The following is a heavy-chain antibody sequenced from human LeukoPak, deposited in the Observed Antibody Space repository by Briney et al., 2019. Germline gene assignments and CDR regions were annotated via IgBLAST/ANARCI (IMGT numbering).Heavy chain of an antibody. CDR2: ISSGSSYI. D-gene: IGHD2-15*01. CDR1: GFTFSSYS. Sequence: GGSLRLSCAASGFTFSSYSMNWVRQAPGKGLEWVSSISSGSSYIYYADSVKGRFTISRGNAKNTLYLQMNSLRAEDTAVYYCARDLRYCSGGSCYSGLFYYYYGMDVWGQGTTVTVSS. V-gene: IGHV3-21*01. J-gene: IGHJ6*02. CDR3: ARDLRYCSGGSCYSGLFYYYYGMDV.